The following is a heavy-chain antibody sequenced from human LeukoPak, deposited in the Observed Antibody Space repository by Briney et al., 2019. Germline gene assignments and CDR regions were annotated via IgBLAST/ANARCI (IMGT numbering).Heavy chain of an antibody. CDR3: ARWANSIDY. CDR2: IKQNGSET. V-gene: IGHV3-7*01. CDR1: GFTFSGYW. Sequence: PGGSLRLSCAASGFTFSGYWMSWVRQAPEKGLEWEANIKQNGSETFYADSVRGRFTISRDNAKNSQYLQMNSLRVEDTAVYYCARWANSIDYWGQGALVTVSS. D-gene: IGHD5-18*01. J-gene: IGHJ4*02.